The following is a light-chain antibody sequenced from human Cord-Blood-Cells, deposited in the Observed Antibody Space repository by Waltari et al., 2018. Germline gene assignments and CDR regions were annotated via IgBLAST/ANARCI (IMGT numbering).Light chain of an antibody. J-gene: IGKJ2*03. CDR1: QSISSY. Sequence: DIQMTKSTSSLSASVGDRVNITCRASQSISSYLNWYQQKPGKAPKLLIYAASSLQSGVPSRFSGSGSGTDFTLTISSLQPEDFATYYCQQSYSTPYSFGQGTKLEIK. CDR2: AAS. V-gene: IGKV1-39*01. CDR3: QQSYSTPYS.